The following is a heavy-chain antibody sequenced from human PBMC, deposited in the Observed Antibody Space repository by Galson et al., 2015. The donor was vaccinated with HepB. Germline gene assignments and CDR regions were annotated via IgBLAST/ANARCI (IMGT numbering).Heavy chain of an antibody. CDR3: ARFYGSANGYYYYGMDV. D-gene: IGHD3-10*01. Sequence: SLRLSCAASGFTFSSYSMNWVRQAPGKGLGWVSSISSSSSYIYYADSVKGRFTISRDNAKNSLYLQMNSLRAEDTAVYYWARFYGSANGYYYYGMDVWGQGTTVTVSS. CDR2: ISSSSSYI. V-gene: IGHV3-21*01. CDR1: GFTFSSYS. J-gene: IGHJ6*02.